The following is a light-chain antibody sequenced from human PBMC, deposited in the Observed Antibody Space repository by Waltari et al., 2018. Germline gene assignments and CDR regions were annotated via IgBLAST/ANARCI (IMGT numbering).Light chain of an antibody. CDR3: QQYSNWPSWT. CDR2: GAS. CDR1: QSVSSN. Sequence: EIVMTQSPATLSVSPGERATLSCRASQSVSSNLAWYQQKPGQAPRLLIYGASTRATGIPARFSGSGSGTEFTLTISSLQSEDFAVYYCQQYSNWPSWTFGQGTKVETK. V-gene: IGKV3-15*01. J-gene: IGKJ1*01.